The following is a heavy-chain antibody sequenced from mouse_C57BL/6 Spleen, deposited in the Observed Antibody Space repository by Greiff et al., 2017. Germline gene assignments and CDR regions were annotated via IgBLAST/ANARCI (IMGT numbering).Heavy chain of an antibody. CDR3: ARHGSEENYFDY. CDR1: GYTFTEYT. V-gene: IGHV1-62-2*01. J-gene: IGHJ2*01. CDR2: FYPGSGGI. Sequence: QVQLKQSGAELVKPGASVKLSCKASGYTFTEYTIHWVKQRSGQGLEWIGWFYPGSGGIKYNEKFKDKATLTADKSSSTVYMELRRLTSEDSAVYVCARHGSEENYFDYWGQGTTLTVSS.